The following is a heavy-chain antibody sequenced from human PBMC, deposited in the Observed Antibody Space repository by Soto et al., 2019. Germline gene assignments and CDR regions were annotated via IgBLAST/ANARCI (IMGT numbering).Heavy chain of an antibody. D-gene: IGHD3-3*01. CDR3: ARELGSDFWSGFSHHPTSNDY. CDR1: GFTFSSYS. CDR2: ISSSSSTI. Sequence: PGGSLRLSCAASGFTFSSYSMNWVRQAPGKGLEWVSYISSSSSTIYYADTVKGRFTISRDNAKNSLYLQMNSLRDEDTAVYYCARELGSDFWSGFSHHPTSNDYWGQGTLVTVSS. V-gene: IGHV3-48*02. J-gene: IGHJ4*02.